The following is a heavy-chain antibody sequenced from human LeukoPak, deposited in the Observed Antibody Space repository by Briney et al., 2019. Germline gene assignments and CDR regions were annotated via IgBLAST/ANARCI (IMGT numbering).Heavy chain of an antibody. D-gene: IGHD6-19*01. CDR3: ARDSSGWYYFDY. Sequence: ASETLSLTCTVSGDSIATGSYYWSWIRQPAGKGLEWIGRIYTSGSTDFNPYLKSRVTISIDTSKNQFSLKLSSVTAADTAVYYCARDSSGWYYFDYWGQGTLVTVSS. CDR2: IYTSGST. J-gene: IGHJ4*02. V-gene: IGHV4-61*02. CDR1: GDSIATGSYY.